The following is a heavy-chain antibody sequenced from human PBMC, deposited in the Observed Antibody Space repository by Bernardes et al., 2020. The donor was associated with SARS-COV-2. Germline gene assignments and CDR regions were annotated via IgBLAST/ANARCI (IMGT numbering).Heavy chain of an antibody. CDR3: ARHRITMVRGVIEASDHDAFDI. CDR1: GYSFTSYW. CDR2: IYPGDSDT. V-gene: IGHV5-51*01. Sequence: GESLKISCKGSGYSFTSYWIGWVRQMPGKGLEWMGIIYPGDSDTRYSPSFQGQVTISADKSISTAYLQWSSLKASDTAMYYCARHRITMVRGVIEASDHDAFDIWGQGTMVTVSS. D-gene: IGHD3-10*01. J-gene: IGHJ3*02.